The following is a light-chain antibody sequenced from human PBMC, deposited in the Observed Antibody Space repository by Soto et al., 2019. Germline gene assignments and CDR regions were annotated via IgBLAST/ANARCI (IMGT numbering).Light chain of an antibody. CDR1: LNVNCY. CDR2: DAS. J-gene: IGKJ5*01. V-gene: IGKV3-11*01. CDR3: QQRQYWPPIT. Sequence: VLTQSPATLSLSPGERATLSCRASLNVNCYLAWYQQKPGQAPRLLIYDASNRAAGIPARFSGSGSGTDFTLTISSLEPEDFAIYYCQQRQYWPPITFGQGTRLEIK.